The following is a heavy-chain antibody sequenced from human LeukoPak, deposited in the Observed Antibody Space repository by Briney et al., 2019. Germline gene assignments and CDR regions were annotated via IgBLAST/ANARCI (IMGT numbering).Heavy chain of an antibody. CDR3: ARVNDCSSSSCFTSWFAP. J-gene: IGHJ5*02. V-gene: IGHV4-39*07. CDR1: GGSINSDNFY. D-gene: IGHD2-2*02. CDR2: VYYGGLP. Sequence: PSETLSLTCTVSGGSINSDNFYWGWIRQPPGKGLEWVGSVYYGGLPYYSPSLTSRVTMSVDTSKNQFSLSLSSVTAADTAVYYCARVNDCSSSSCFTSWFAPWGQGTLVTVSS.